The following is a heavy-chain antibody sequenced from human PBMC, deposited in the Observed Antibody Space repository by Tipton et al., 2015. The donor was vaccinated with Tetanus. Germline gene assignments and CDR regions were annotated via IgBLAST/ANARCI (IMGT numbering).Heavy chain of an antibody. CDR1: GFTFSSYE. CDR2: ISSSGSTI. D-gene: IGHD2-2*01. J-gene: IGHJ5*02. Sequence: SLRLSRAASGFTFSSYEMNWVRQAPGKGLEWVSYISSSGSTIYYADSVKGRFTISRDNAKNSLYLQMNSLRAEETAVYYCAREGGAYCSSTSCYPIRNWFDPWGQGTLVTVSS. CDR3: AREGGAYCSSTSCYPIRNWFDP. V-gene: IGHV3-48*03.